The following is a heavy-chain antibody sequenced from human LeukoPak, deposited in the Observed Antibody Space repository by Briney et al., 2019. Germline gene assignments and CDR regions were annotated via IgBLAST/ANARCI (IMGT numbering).Heavy chain of an antibody. D-gene: IGHD6-13*01. CDR2: IWSDGSTK. J-gene: IGHJ4*02. CDR1: GFTFRNYG. CDR3: ARDTSSSWYYFDH. Sequence: GGSLRLSCAASGFTFRNYGMHWVRQAPGKGLEWVAVIWSDGSTKYYAESVQGRFAISRDTSKNRLYLQLNSLRVEDTAVFYCARDTSSSWYYFDHWGQGTLVTVSS. V-gene: IGHV3-33*01.